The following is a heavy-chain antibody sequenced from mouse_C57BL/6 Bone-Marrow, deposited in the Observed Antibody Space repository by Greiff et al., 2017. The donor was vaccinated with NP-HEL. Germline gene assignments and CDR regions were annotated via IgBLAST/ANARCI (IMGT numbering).Heavy chain of an antibody. D-gene: IGHD2-3*01. CDR1: GFTFSSYG. J-gene: IGHJ3*01. Sequence: EVNLVESGGDLVKPGGSLKLSCAASGFTFSSYGMSWVRQTPDKRLEGVATISSGGSYTYYPDSVKGRFTISRDNAKNTLYLQRSSLKSEDTAMYYCARHEGYEVFAYWGQGTLVTVSA. V-gene: IGHV5-6*01. CDR3: ARHEGYEVFAY. CDR2: ISSGGSYT.